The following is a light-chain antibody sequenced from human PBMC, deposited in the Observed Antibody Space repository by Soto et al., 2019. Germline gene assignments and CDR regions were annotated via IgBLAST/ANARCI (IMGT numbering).Light chain of an antibody. V-gene: IGLV2-8*01. J-gene: IGLJ2*01. Sequence: QSVLTQPPSASGSPGQSVTISCTGTSSDVAGSDYVSWYQQHPGKAPKLIIYEVTKRPAGVPDRFSGSKSGNTASLTVSGLQADDESYYYCSSSARGDNPHVLFGGGTKVTVL. CDR1: SSDVAGSDY. CDR3: SSSARGDNPHVL. CDR2: EVT.